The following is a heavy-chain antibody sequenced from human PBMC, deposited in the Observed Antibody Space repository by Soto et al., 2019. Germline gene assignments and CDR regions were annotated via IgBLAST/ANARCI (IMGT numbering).Heavy chain of an antibody. CDR2: IIPIFGTA. D-gene: IGHD5-18*01. CDR3: ARAHVDTAMAYDAFDI. J-gene: IGHJ3*02. V-gene: IGHV1-69*13. CDR1: GGTFSSYA. Sequence: SVKVSCKASGGTFSSYAISWVRQAPGQGLEWMGGIIPIFGTANYAQKFQGRVTITADESTSTAYMELSSLRSEDTAVYYCARAHVDTAMAYDAFDIWGQGTMVT.